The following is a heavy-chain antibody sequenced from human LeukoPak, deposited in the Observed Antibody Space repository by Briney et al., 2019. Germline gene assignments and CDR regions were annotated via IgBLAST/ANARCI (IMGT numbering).Heavy chain of an antibody. CDR2: ISSSGSAI. D-gene: IGHD3-9*01. CDR3: ARDRLTGYSNWFDP. V-gene: IGHV3-48*03. Sequence: PGGSLRLSCAASGFTFSSSEMNWVRQAPGKGLEWVSYISSSGSAIYYADSVKGRFTISRDNAKNSLYLQMNSLRAEDTAVYYCARDRLTGYSNWFDPWGQGTLVTVSS. J-gene: IGHJ5*02. CDR1: GFTFSSSE.